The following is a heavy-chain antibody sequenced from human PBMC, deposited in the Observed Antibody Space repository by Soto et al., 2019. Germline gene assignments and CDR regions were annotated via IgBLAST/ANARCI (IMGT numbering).Heavy chain of an antibody. Sequence: GGSLILSCAASGFPFTRYIMNSVRPAPGKGLEWVSSISSTTHYIYYADSMRGRFTISRDNAKNAVYLEMNSLRAEDTAVHYCARESEDLTSNFDYWGQGTLVTVSS. J-gene: IGHJ4*02. V-gene: IGHV3-21*06. CDR2: ISSTTHYI. CDR1: GFPFTRYI. CDR3: ARESEDLTSNFDY.